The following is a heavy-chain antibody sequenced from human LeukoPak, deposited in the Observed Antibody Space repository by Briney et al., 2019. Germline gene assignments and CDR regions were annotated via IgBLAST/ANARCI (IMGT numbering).Heavy chain of an antibody. V-gene: IGHV4-39*07. CDR1: VRSISSSSYY. Sequence: PSETLSLTCTVSVRSISSSSYYWGWIRQPPGRGLERFESMYYSGSTYYNPSLKSRVTISVDTSKNQFSLKLSSVTAADTAVYYCARDKSYYYDSSGYYHYFDYWGQGTLVTVSS. J-gene: IGHJ4*02. CDR2: MYYSGST. D-gene: IGHD3-22*01. CDR3: ARDKSYYYDSSGYYHYFDY.